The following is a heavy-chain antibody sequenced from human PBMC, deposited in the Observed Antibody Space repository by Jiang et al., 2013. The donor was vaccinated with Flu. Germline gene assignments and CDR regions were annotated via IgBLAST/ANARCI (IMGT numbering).Heavy chain of an antibody. J-gene: IGHJ4*02. D-gene: IGHD6-19*01. Sequence: PGSSVKVSCKASGGTFSSYAISWVRQAPGQGLEWMGGIIPIFGTANYAQKFQGRVTITADKSTSTAYMELSSLRSEDTAVYYCARERPGYSSGWYFDYWGQGTLVTVSS. V-gene: IGHV1-69*06. CDR2: IIPIFGTA. CDR3: ARERPGYSSGWYFDY. CDR1: GGTFSSYA.